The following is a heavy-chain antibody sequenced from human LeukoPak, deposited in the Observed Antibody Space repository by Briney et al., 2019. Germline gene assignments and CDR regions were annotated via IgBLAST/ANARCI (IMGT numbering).Heavy chain of an antibody. Sequence: ASVKVSCKASGYTFTGYYMHWVRQAPGQGLEWMGWINPNSGGTNYAQKFQGRVTMTRDASISTAYMELNRLRSDDTAVYYCARTLYVSAVPGGLDYWGQGALVTVSS. V-gene: IGHV1-2*02. D-gene: IGHD2-2*01. CDR2: INPNSGGT. CDR3: ARTLYVSAVPGGLDY. CDR1: GYTFTGYY. J-gene: IGHJ4*02.